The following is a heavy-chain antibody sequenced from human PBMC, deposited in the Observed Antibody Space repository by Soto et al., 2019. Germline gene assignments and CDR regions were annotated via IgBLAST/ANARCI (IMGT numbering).Heavy chain of an antibody. CDR2: IYYSGST. CDR3: ARDDDGVLDY. J-gene: IGHJ4*02. D-gene: IGHD4-17*01. V-gene: IGHV4-59*01. Sequence: SETLSLTCTVSGGSISSYYWSWIRQPPGKGLEWIGYIYYSGSTNYNPSLKSRVTISVDTSKNQFSLKLSSVTAADTAVYYCARDDDGVLDYWGQGTLVTVSS. CDR1: GGSISSYY.